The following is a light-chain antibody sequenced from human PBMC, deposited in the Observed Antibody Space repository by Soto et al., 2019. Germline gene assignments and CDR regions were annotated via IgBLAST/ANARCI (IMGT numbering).Light chain of an antibody. CDR3: QGYETLTWK. CDR1: QSVSGW. CDR2: DAS. Sequence: DIQMTQSPSTLSASVGDTVTVTCRASQSVSGWLAWYQQKPGEAPKLLIYDASALPRGVPSRFSGSGSGTRFTRSKASSQPEDLASCDRQGYETLTWKFGKGTRVDIK. V-gene: IGKV1-5*01. J-gene: IGKJ1*01.